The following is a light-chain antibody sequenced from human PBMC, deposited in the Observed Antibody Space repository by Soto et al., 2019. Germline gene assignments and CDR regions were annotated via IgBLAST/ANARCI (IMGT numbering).Light chain of an antibody. Sequence: EIVLPQYPATLSLSPGERATLSCRASQSVSSYLAWYQQKPGQAPRLLIYDASNRATGIPARFSGSGSGTDFTLTISSLEPEDFAVYYCQQRSNWPGFTFGPGTKVDIK. V-gene: IGKV3-11*01. CDR1: QSVSSY. CDR2: DAS. J-gene: IGKJ3*01. CDR3: QQRSNWPGFT.